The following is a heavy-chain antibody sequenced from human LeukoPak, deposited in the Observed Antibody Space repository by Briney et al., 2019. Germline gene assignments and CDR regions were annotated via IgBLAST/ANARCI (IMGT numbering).Heavy chain of an antibody. CDR2: INHSGST. V-gene: IGHV4-34*01. J-gene: IGHJ3*02. CDR1: GGSFSGYY. CDR3: ARGGLAAARRRGAFDI. D-gene: IGHD6-13*01. Sequence: PETLSLTCAVYGGSFSGYYWSWIRQPPGKGLEWIGEINHSGSTNYNPSLKSRVTISVDTSKNQFSLKLSSVTAADTAVYYCARGGLAAARRRGAFDIWGQGTMVTVSS.